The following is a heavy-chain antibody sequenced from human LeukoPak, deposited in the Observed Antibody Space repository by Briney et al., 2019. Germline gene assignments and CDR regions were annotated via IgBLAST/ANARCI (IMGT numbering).Heavy chain of an antibody. V-gene: IGHV1-69*05. CDR1: GGTFSSYA. CDR3: AREAQLEPLDAFDI. J-gene: IGHJ3*02. Sequence: GSSVKVSCKASGGTFSSYAISWVRQAPGQGLEWMGGIIPIFGTANYAQKFQGRVTITTDESTSTAYMELSTLRSEDTAVYYCAREAQLEPLDAFDIWGQGTMVTVSS. CDR2: IIPIFGTA. D-gene: IGHD6-13*01.